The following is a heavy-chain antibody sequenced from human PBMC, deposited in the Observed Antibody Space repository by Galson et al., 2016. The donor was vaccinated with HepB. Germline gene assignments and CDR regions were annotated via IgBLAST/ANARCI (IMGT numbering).Heavy chain of an antibody. V-gene: IGHV3-21*01. J-gene: IGHJ1*01. CDR3: ARAGGYGDHSAEYFQH. CDR2: ISSSSSYI. Sequence: SLRLSCAASGFTFSGYTMNWVRQAPGKGLEWVSSISSSSSYIYYADSVTGRFTISRDNAKNSLYLQMNSLRAEDTAVYYWARAGGYGDHSAEYFQHWGQGTLVTVSS. D-gene: IGHD4-17*01. CDR1: GFTFSGYT.